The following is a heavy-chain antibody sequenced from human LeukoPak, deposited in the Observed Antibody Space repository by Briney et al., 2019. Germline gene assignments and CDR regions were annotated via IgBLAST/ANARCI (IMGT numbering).Heavy chain of an antibody. V-gene: IGHV3-7*01. D-gene: IGHD4-23*01. Sequence: GGSLRLSCAASGFTFSNYWMSWVRQAPGKGLEWVANIKQDGSEKDYVDSVKGRFTISRDNAKNSLYLQMNSLRAEDTAVYYCARTEGTVAYDSWGQGTLVTVSS. CDR2: IKQDGSEK. CDR1: GFTFSNYW. CDR3: ARTEGTVAYDS. J-gene: IGHJ5*01.